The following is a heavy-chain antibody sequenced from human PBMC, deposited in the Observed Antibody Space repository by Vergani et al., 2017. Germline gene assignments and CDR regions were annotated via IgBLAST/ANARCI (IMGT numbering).Heavy chain of an antibody. V-gene: IGHV3-72*01. J-gene: IGHJ3*02. D-gene: IGHD2-2*01. CDR2: TRNKANSYTT. Sequence: EVQLVESGGGLVQPGGSLRLSCAASGFTFSDHYMDWVRQAPGKGLEWVGRTRNKANSYTTEYAASVKGRFTISRDDSKNSLYLQMNSLKIEGTAVYYCARLXYCSSTTCRQAFDIWGQGTMVTVSS. CDR1: GFTFSDHY. CDR3: ARLXYCSSTTCRQAFDI.